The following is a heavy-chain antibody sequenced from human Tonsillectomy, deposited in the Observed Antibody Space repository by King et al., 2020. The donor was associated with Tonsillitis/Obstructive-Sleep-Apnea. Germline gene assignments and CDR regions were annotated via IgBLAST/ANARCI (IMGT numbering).Heavy chain of an antibody. CDR2: ISGSGIST. CDR1: GFTFSSYA. J-gene: IGHJ4*02. D-gene: IGHD1-26*01. V-gene: IGHV3-23*04. CDR3: EFSESGSFRPFDY. Sequence: VQLVESGGGLVQPGGSLRLSCAASGFTFSSYAMSWVRQAPGKGLEWVSSISGSGISTYYADSVKGRFTISRDNSKNTLYLQMNSLRAEDTAVYYCEFSESGSFRPFDYWGQGTLVTVSS.